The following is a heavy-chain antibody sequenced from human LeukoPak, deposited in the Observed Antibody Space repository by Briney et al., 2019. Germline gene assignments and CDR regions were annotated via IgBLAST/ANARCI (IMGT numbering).Heavy chain of an antibody. V-gene: IGHV4-59*08. CDR3: ARYGSGSYSDDHFQH. CDR2: IYYSGST. CDR1: GGSISGYY. J-gene: IGHJ1*01. D-gene: IGHD3-10*01. Sequence: SETLSLTCTVSGGSISGYYWSWIRQPPGKGLEWIGVIYYSGSTKYNPSLKSRVTISVDTSKNQFSLKLTSVTAADPAVYYCARYGSGSYSDDHFQHWGQGTLVTVSS.